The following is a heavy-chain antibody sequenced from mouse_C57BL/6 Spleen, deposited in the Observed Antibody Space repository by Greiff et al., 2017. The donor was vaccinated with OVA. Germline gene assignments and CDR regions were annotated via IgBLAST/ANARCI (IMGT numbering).Heavy chain of an antibody. J-gene: IGHJ2*01. V-gene: IGHV1-59*01. CDR2: IDPSDSYT. CDR1: GYTFTSYW. CDR3: ARGSPDY. Sequence: VQLQQPGAELVRPGTSVKLSCKASGYTFTSYWMHWVKQRPGQGLEWIGVIDPSDSYTNYNQKFKGKATLTVDTSSSTAYMQLSSLTSEDSAVYYCARGSPDYWGQGTTLTVSS. D-gene: IGHD1-1*02.